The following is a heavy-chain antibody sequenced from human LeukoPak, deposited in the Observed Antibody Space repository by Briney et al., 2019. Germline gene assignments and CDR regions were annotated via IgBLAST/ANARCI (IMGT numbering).Heavy chain of an antibody. J-gene: IGHJ4*02. CDR1: GFTFSTYS. CDR3: ARLRGYYGSGSYFPDY. CDR2: ISSSSSTI. D-gene: IGHD3-10*01. Sequence: QPGGSLRLSCAVSGFTFSTYSMNWVRQAPGKGLGWVSYISSSSSTIFYADSVKGRFTISRDNAKNSLYLQMNSLRDEDTAVYYCARLRGYYGSGSYFPDYWGQGTLVTVSS. V-gene: IGHV3-48*02.